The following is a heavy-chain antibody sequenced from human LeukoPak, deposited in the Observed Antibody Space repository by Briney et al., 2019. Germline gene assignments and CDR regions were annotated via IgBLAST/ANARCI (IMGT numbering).Heavy chain of an antibody. V-gene: IGHV3-7*04. CDR3: AGRGDGNLYYFDH. CDR1: GFTFSRSW. CDR2: IKQDGGEK. J-gene: IGHJ4*02. D-gene: IGHD5-24*01. Sequence: GGSLRLSCAASGFTFSRSWMTWVRQAPGKGLEWVANIKQDGGEKYYVDSVKGRFTISRDNAKNSLYLQMNSLRPEDTAVYYCAGRGDGNLYYFDHWGQGTLVTASS.